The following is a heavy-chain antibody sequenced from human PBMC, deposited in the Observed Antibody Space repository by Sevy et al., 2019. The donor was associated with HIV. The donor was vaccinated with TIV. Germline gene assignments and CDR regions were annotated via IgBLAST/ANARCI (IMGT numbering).Heavy chain of an antibody. V-gene: IGHV3-30-3*01. CDR3: ALERLSSNVAEYFQN. CDR1: GFTFSSFF. D-gene: IGHD1-1*01. J-gene: IGHJ1*01. CDR2: ISYDGSNE. Sequence: GGSLRLSCAASGFTFSSFFMHWVRQAPGKGLEWVATISYDGSNEHYADSVKGRFTISRDNSKNARNLQMNSLRAEDTAVYYCALERLSSNVAEYFQNWGQGTLVTVSS.